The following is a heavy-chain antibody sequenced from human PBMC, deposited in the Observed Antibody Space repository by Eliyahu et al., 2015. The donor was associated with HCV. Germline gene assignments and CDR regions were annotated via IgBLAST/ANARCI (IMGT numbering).Heavy chain of an antibody. J-gene: IGHJ4*02. V-gene: IGHV3-74*01. CDR1: GFTFSSYW. D-gene: IGHD6-13*01. Sequence: EVQLVESGGGLVQPGGSLRLSCAASGFTFSSYWMHWVRQAPGKGLVWVSRINSDGSSTSYADSVKGRFTISRDNAKNTLYLQMNSLRAEDTAVYYCARVNGYSSSWYLYYFDYWGQGTLVTVSS. CDR2: INSDGSST. CDR3: ARVNGYSSSWYLYYFDY.